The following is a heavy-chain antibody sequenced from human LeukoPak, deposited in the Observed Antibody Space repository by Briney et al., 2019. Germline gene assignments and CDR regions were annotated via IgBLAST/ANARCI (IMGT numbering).Heavy chain of an antibody. CDR2: INAGNGNT. D-gene: IGHD3-9*01. CDR3: ARDAKSYDILTGYQDY. CDR1: GYTFTSYA. V-gene: IGHV1-3*01. J-gene: IGHJ4*02. Sequence: ASVKVSCKASGYTFTSYAMHWVRQAPGQRLEWMGWINAGNGNTKYSQKFQGRVTITRDTSASTAYMELSSLRSEDTAVYYCARDAKSYDILTGYQDYWGQGTLVTVSS.